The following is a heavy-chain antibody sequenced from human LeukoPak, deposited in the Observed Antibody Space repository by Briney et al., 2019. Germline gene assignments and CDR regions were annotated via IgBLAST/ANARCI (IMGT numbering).Heavy chain of an antibody. CDR2: IVVGSGNT. Sequence: SVTVSCKASGFTFTSSAVQWVRQARGQRLEWIGWIVVGSGNTNYAQKFQERVTITRDMSTSTAYMELSSLRSEDTAVYYYAADRTAAAQRWYYYYGMDVWGQGTTVTVSS. V-gene: IGHV1-58*01. D-gene: IGHD6-13*01. J-gene: IGHJ6*02. CDR3: AADRTAAAQRWYYYYGMDV. CDR1: GFTFTSSA.